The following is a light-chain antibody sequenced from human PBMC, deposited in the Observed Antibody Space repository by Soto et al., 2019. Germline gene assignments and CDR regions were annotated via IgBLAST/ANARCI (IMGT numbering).Light chain of an antibody. J-gene: IGKJ1*01. V-gene: IGKV3-20*01. CDR1: QSVSNNY. CDR2: GAS. CDR3: QQYGNSRT. Sequence: VLTQSPATLSLSPGERATLSCRASQSVSNNYLAWYQQKPGQAPRLLIYGASSRATGIPDRFSGSGSGTDFTLTISRLEPGDFAVYYCQQYGNSRTFGQGTKVDIK.